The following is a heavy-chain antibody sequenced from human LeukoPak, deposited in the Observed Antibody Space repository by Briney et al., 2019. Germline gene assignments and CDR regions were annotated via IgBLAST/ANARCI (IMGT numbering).Heavy chain of an antibody. D-gene: IGHD3-22*01. J-gene: IGHJ4*02. V-gene: IGHV3-33*01. CDR1: GFTFSSYG. CDR2: IWYDGSNK. Sequence: GGSLRLSCAASGFTFSSYGMHWVRQAPGKGLEWVAVIWYDGSNKYYADSVKGRFTISRDNSKNTLYLQMNSLRAEDTAVYYCARGDRPKYYYDSSGYYPQDWGQGTLVTVSS. CDR3: ARGDRPKYYYDSSGYYPQD.